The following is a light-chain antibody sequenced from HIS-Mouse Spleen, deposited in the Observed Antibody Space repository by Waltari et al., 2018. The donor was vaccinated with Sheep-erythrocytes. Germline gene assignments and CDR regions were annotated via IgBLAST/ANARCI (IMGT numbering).Light chain of an antibody. CDR2: EVS. CDR3: SSYTSSSTQV. J-gene: IGLJ2*01. Sequence: QSALTQPASVSGSPGQSITISCTGTSSDVGCSNYVPWYQQHPGKAPKLMIYEVSNRPSGVSNRFSGSKSGNTASLTISGLQAEDEADYYCSSYTSSSTQVFGGGTKLTVL. V-gene: IGLV2-14*01. CDR1: SSDVGCSNY.